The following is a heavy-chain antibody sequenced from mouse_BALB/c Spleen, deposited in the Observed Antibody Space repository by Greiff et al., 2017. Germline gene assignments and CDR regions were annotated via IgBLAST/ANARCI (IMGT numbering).Heavy chain of an antibody. J-gene: IGHJ4*01. CDR1: GYTFTSYW. CDR2: INPSTGYT. Sequence: VQLQESGAELAKPGASVKMSCKASGYTFTSYWMHWVKQRPGQGLEWIGYINPSTGYTEYNQKFKDKATLTADKSSSTAYMQLSSLTSEDSAVYYCARGNRYDADYYAMDYWGQGTSVTVSS. V-gene: IGHV1-7*01. CDR3: ARGNRYDADYYAMDY. D-gene: IGHD2-14*01.